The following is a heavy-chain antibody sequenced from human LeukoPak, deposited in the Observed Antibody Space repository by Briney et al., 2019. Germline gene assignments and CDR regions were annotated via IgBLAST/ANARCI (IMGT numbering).Heavy chain of an antibody. V-gene: IGHV4-59*12. CDR3: ARNDYGDGNWFDP. D-gene: IGHD4-17*01. Sequence: SETLSLTCTVSGGSISSYYWSWIRQPPGKGLEWIGYIYYSGSTNYNPSLKSRVTISVDTSKNQFSLKLSSVTAADTAVYYCARNDYGDGNWFDPWGQGTLVTVSS. CDR1: GGSISSYY. CDR2: IYYSGST. J-gene: IGHJ5*02.